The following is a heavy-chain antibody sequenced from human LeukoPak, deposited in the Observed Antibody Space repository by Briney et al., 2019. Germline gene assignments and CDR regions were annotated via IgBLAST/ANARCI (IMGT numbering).Heavy chain of an antibody. CDR2: INWNGGST. CDR3: ARPHYSSSWYGSWFDP. D-gene: IGHD6-13*01. CDR1: GFTFDDYG. Sequence: PGGSLRLSCAAAGFTFDDYGMSWVRQAPGKWLEWVSGINWNGGSTGYADSVKGRFTISRDNAKNSLYLQMNSLRAEDTALYYCARPHYSSSWYGSWFDPWGQGTLVTVSS. J-gene: IGHJ5*02. V-gene: IGHV3-20*04.